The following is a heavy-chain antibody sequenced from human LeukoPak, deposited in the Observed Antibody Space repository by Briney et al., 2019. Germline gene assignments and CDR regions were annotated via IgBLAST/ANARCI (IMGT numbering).Heavy chain of an antibody. D-gene: IGHD3-9*01. CDR1: GFPFSSYV. Sequence: GGSLRLSCEGSGFPFSSYVMSWVRQAPGKGLEWIAYINHNAEMIFYPDFVKGRFTISRDNPKKSLYLQMNALRYEDTAIYYCARDHDWAFDLWGQGTLFTVSS. CDR3: ARDHDWAFDL. V-gene: IGHV3-48*02. CDR2: INHNAEMI. J-gene: IGHJ4*02.